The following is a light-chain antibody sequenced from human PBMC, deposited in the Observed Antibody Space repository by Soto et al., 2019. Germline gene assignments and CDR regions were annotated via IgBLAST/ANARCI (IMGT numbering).Light chain of an antibody. V-gene: IGKV3-20*01. CDR3: QQYGGSFPST. J-gene: IGKJ1*01. CDR1: QSVSRNY. Sequence: EVVLTQSPGTLYLSPGERATLSCRASQSVSRNYLAWYPKKPGKAPRLLIYGASTRATAIPDRFSGSGSGTDFTLTITRLEPEDFAVYSCQQYGGSFPSTFVQGTKVEI. CDR2: GAS.